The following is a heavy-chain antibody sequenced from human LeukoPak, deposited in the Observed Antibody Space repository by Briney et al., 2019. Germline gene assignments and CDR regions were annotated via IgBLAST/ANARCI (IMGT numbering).Heavy chain of an antibody. Sequence: SGTLSLNCAVSGLSIFSGNWWSWVRQPPGKGLECIGEINHSGSTNYNPSLKSRVTISVDTSKNQFSLKLSSVTAADTAVYYCARGALGVIVADYWGQGTLVTVSS. CDR2: INHSGST. V-gene: IGHV4-4*02. D-gene: IGHD3-16*02. J-gene: IGHJ4*02. CDR1: GLSIFSGNW. CDR3: ARGALGVIVADY.